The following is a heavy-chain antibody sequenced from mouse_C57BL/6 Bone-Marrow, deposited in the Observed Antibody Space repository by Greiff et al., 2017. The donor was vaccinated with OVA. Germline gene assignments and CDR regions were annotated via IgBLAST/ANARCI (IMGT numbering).Heavy chain of an antibody. Sequence: EVQRVESGGGLVKPGGSLKLSCAASGFTFSSYAMSWVRQTPEKRLEWVATISDGGSYTYYPDNVKGRFTISRDNAKNNLYLQMSHLKSEDTAMYYCARVGGKDYAMDYWGQGTSVTVSS. CDR3: ARVGGKDYAMDY. V-gene: IGHV5-4*01. CDR1: GFTFSSYA. J-gene: IGHJ4*01. CDR2: ISDGGSYT.